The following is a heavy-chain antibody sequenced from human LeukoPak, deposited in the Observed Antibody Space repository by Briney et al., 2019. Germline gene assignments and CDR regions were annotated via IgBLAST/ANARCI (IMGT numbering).Heavy chain of an antibody. D-gene: IGHD3-9*01. CDR2: ISTDGSTT. CDR1: GFTFSSHW. CDR3: VRDDVLTGYNFDY. Sequence: HPGGSLRPSCAVSGFTFSSHWIHCVRQAPGKGLVWVSRISTDGSTTTYADSVKGRFTISRDNAKNTVFLHMNSLRAEDTADYYCVRDDVLTGYNFDYWGQGTLVTVSS. J-gene: IGHJ4*02. V-gene: IGHV3-74*03.